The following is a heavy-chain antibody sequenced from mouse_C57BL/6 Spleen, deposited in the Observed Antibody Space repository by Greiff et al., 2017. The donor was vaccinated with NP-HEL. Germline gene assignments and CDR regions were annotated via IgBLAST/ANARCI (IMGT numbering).Heavy chain of an antibody. Sequence: VQLQQPGAELVMPGASVKLSCKASGYTFTSYWMHWVKQRPGQGLEWIGEIDPSDSYTNYNQKFKGKSTLTVDKSSSTAYMQLSSLTSEDSAVYYCARDSSGLAYWGQGTLVTVSA. CDR3: ARDSSGLAY. J-gene: IGHJ3*01. CDR2: IDPSDSYT. V-gene: IGHV1-69*01. CDR1: GYTFTSYW. D-gene: IGHD3-2*02.